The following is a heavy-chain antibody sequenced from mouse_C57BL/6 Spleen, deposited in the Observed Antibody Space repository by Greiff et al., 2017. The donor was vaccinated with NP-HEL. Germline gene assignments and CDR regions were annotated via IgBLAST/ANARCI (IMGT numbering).Heavy chain of an antibody. D-gene: IGHD2-4*01. CDR1: GYTFTSYW. J-gene: IGHJ4*01. Sequence: VQLQQSGAELVRPGSSVKLSCKASGYTFTSYWMHWVKQRPIQGLEWIGNIDPSDSETHYNQKFKDKATLTVDKSSSTAYMQLSSLTSEDSAVYYCARGGYDYDDAMDYWGQGTSVTVSS. CDR3: ARGGYDYDDAMDY. CDR2: IDPSDSET. V-gene: IGHV1-52*01.